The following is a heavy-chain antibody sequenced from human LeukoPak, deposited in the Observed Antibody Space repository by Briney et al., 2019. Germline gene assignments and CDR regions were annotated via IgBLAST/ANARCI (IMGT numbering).Heavy chain of an antibody. CDR1: GFTFSSYA. Sequence: GGSLRLSCAASGFTFSSYAMSWVRQAPGKGLKWASAISGSGGSTYYADSVKGRFTISRDNSKNTLYLQMNSLRAEDTAVYYCAKDQSITMPLDAFDIWGQGTMVTVSS. CDR2: ISGSGGST. J-gene: IGHJ3*02. CDR3: AKDQSITMPLDAFDI. D-gene: IGHD3-10*01. V-gene: IGHV3-23*01.